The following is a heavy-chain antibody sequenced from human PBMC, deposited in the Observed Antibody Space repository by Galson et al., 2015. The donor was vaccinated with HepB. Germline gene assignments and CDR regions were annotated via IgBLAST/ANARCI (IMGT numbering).Heavy chain of an antibody. D-gene: IGHD2-15*01. Sequence: PALVKPTQTLTLTRTVSGFSLSNARMGVSWIRQPPGKALEWLAHIFSNDEKSYSTSLKSRLTISKDTSKSHVVLTMTSMDPVDTATYYCARVLCSGGSCTLLWVHDFDIWGQGTMVTVSS. CDR1: GFSLSNARMG. J-gene: IGHJ3*02. V-gene: IGHV2-26*01. CDR3: ARVLCSGGSCTLLWVHDFDI. CDR2: IFSNDEK.